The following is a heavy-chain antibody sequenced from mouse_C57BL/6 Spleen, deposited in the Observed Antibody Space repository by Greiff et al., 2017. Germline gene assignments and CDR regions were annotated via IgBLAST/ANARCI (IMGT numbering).Heavy chain of an antibody. CDR3: ARGGNYYGSSSLFAY. Sequence: VQLQQSGPELVKPGASVKISCKASGYTFTDYYMNWVKQSHGKSLEWIGDINPNNGGTSYNQKFKGKATLTVDKSSSTAYMELRSLTSEDSAVYYCARGGNYYGSSSLFAYWGQGTLVTVSA. CDR1: GYTFTDYY. D-gene: IGHD1-1*01. V-gene: IGHV1-26*01. CDR2: INPNNGGT. J-gene: IGHJ3*01.